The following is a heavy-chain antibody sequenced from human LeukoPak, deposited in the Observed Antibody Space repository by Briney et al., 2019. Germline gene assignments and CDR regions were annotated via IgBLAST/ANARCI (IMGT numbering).Heavy chain of an antibody. CDR2: ISLTGET. D-gene: IGHD1-26*01. J-gene: IGHJ4*02. CDR1: VGSISSANW. CDR3: SRESGVFCPFGY. V-gene: IGHV4-4*02. Sequence: PSETLSLTCGVSVGSISSANWWSWVRPPPGQGLEWIGEISLTGETNSNPSPNGRVTMSLDKSSFQRTLKLTAATAAGTTIEYWSRESGVFCPFGYWGQGTLVIVSP.